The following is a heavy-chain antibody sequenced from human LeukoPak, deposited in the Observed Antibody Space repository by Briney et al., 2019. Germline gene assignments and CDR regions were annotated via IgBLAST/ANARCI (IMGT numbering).Heavy chain of an antibody. J-gene: IGHJ4*02. V-gene: IGHV3-23*01. D-gene: IGHD3-22*01. CDR3: AKRGVVIRVILVGFHKEAYCFDS. CDR1: GITLSNYG. Sequence: AGSLRLSCAVSGITLSNYGTSWVRRAAGRGLEWVAGIGGMGGGTNYARSVKGRLLISRDNAKNTPYLQMSSLRVQDTAVYFCAKRGVVIRVILVGFHKEAYCFDSWGQGALVTVSS. CDR2: IGGMGGGT.